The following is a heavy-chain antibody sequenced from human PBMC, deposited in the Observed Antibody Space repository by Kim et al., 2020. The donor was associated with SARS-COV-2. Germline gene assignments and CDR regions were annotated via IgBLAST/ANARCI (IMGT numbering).Heavy chain of an antibody. CDR3: ARSDRVEMATSYYFDY. V-gene: IGHV4-59*01. D-gene: IGHD5-12*01. CDR2: IYYSGST. J-gene: IGHJ4*02. CDR1: GGSISSYY. Sequence: SETLSLTCTVSGGSISSYYWSWIRQPPGKGLEWIGYIYYSGSTNYNPSLKSRVTISVDTSKNQFSLKLSSVTAADTAVYYCARSDRVEMATSYYFDYWGQGTLVTVSS.